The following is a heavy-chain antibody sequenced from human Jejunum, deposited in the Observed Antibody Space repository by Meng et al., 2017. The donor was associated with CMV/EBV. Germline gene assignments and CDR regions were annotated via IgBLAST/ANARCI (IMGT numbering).Heavy chain of an antibody. V-gene: IGHV4-4*02. CDR1: CGSLSSRNW. Sequence: QVQPQESGPGLVKPSGTLSLTCAVSCGSLSSRNWWSWVRQPPGKGLEWIGEIYHSGSTNYNPSLKSRVTISVDESKNQFSLRLSSVTAADTAVYYCARVGAYCGGDCYHPRWGQGTLVTVSS. J-gene: IGHJ4*02. CDR2: IYHSGST. CDR3: ARVGAYCGGDCYHPR. D-gene: IGHD2-21*02.